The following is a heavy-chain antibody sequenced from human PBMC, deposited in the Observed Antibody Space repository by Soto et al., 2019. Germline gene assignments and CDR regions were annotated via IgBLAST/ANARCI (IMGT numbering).Heavy chain of an antibody. Sequence: QVQLQESGPGLVKPSQTLSLTCTVSGGSSSSGDYSWRWIRQPPGKGLEWIGYIYYRGSTSYNPSLTSRVTISIDTTKNQVSLKMSSVTAADTSVYDCARAQGSGFLVSWGQGTLFTVSS. J-gene: IGHJ4*02. V-gene: IGHV4-30-4*01. CDR2: IYYRGST. D-gene: IGHD3-10*01. CDR1: GGSSSSGDYS. CDR3: ARAQGSGFLVS.